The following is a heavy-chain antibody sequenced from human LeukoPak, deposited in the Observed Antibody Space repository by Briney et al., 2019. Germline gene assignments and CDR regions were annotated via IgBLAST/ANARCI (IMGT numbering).Heavy chain of an antibody. CDR3: AREVGVVGATCDY. V-gene: IGHV3-21*01. D-gene: IGHD1-26*01. J-gene: IGHJ4*02. CDR1: GFTFGSYT. CDR2: ISSSSSYI. Sequence: SGGSLRLSCEASGFTFGSYTMSWVRQAPGKGLEWVSSISSSSSYIYYADSVKGRFTISRDNAENSLFLQMNSLRAEDTAVYYCAREVGVVGATCDYWGQGTLVTVSS.